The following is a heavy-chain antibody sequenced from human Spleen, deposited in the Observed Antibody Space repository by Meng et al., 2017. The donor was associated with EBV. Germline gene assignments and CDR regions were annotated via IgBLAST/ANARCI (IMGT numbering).Heavy chain of an antibody. CDR2: IYYSGST. CDR1: GGSTSSGGYY. D-gene: IGHD6-19*01. Sequence: VHLQGSGPVLLMPPQTLSLPCAVSGGSTSSGGYYWSWIRQPPGKGLEWIGYIYYSGSTYYNPSLKSRVTISVDMSKNQFSLRLTSVTAADTAVYYCARPFPSWQSPRLDPFGAWGQGTLVTVSS. V-gene: IGHV4-30-4*01. J-gene: IGHJ5*02. CDR3: ARPFPSWQSPRLDPFGA.